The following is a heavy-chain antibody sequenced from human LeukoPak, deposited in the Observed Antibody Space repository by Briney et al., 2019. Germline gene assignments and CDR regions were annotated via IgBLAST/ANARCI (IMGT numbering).Heavy chain of an antibody. CDR2: INPKSGGT. CDR3: AKALPRNPDAFDI. V-gene: IGHV1-2*02. CDR1: RYTFTGYY. J-gene: IGHJ3*02. Sequence: GASVKVSCKASRYTFTGYYMHWLRQAPGQGLEWMGWINPKSGGTNYAQKFQGRFTMTRDTSISTAYMDLSSLRSDDTAVYYCAKALPRNPDAFDIWGQGTMVTVSS.